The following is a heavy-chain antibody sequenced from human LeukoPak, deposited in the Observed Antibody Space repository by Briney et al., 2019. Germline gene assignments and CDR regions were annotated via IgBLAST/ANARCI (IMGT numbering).Heavy chain of an antibody. V-gene: IGHV3-49*04. J-gene: IGHJ4*02. D-gene: IGHD5-18*01. CDR2: IRSKAYGGTT. Sequence: GGSLRLSCAASGFTFSSYEMNWVRQAPGKGLEWVGFIRSKAYGGTTEYAASVKGRFTISRDDSKSIAYLQMNSLKTEDTAVYYCTRYVEFADTAMNFDYWGQGTLVTVSS. CDR1: GFTFSSYE. CDR3: TRYVEFADTAMNFDY.